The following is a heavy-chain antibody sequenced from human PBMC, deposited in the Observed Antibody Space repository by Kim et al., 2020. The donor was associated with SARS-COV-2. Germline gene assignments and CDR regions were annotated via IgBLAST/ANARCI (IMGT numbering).Heavy chain of an antibody. D-gene: IGHD1-26*01. J-gene: IGHJ3*02. V-gene: IGHV5-51*01. CDR2: IYPGDSDT. CDR3: ARPVRGSYVGGAFDI. CDR1: GYSFTSYW. Sequence: GESLKISCKGSGYSFTSYWIGWVRQMPGKGLEWMGIIYPGDSDTRYSPSFQGQVTISADKSISTAYLQWSSLKASDTAMYYCARPVRGSYVGGAFDIWGQGRMVTVSS.